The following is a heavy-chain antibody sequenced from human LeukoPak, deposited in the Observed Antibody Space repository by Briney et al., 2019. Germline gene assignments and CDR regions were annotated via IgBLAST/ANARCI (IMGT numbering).Heavy chain of an antibody. CDR3: ARDLWFGETHY. CDR2: ISSSGSVI. CDR1: GFTFSSYE. Sequence: RGSLRLSCAASGFTFSSYEMNWVRQAPGNGLEWVSYISSSGSVIYYADSVKGRFTISRDNAKNSLYLQMNSLRAEDTALYYCARDLWFGETHYWGQGTLVTVSS. J-gene: IGHJ4*02. V-gene: IGHV3-48*03. D-gene: IGHD3-10*01.